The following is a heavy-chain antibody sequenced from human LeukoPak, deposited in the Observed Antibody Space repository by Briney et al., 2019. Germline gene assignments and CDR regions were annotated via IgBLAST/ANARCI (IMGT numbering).Heavy chain of an antibody. CDR1: GFTFSNAW. CDR2: IKSKTDGGTT. CDR3: TTDPYCSGGSCYQPSFYYYYYYMDV. J-gene: IGHJ6*03. V-gene: IGHV3-15*01. D-gene: IGHD2-15*01. Sequence: GGSLRLSCAASGFTFSNAWMSWVRQAPGKGLEWVGRIKSKTDGGTTDYAAPVKGRFTISRDDSKNTLYLQMNSLKTEDTAVYYCTTDPYCSGGSCYQPSFYYYYYYMDVWGKGTTVTISS.